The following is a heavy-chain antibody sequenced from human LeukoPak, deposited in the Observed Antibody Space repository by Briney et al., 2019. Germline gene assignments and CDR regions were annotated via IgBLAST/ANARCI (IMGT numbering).Heavy chain of an antibody. CDR2: ISAYNGNT. V-gene: IGHV1-18*01. CDR3: ARGTTVVTLDYYYYYYMDV. CDR1: GYTFTSYG. D-gene: IGHD4-23*01. Sequence: ASVKVSCKASGYTFTSYGISWVRQAPGQGLEWMGWISAYNGNTNYAQKLQGRVTMTTDTSTSTAYMELRSLRSDETAVYYCARGTTVVTLDYYYYYYMDVWAKGPRSPSP. J-gene: IGHJ6*03.